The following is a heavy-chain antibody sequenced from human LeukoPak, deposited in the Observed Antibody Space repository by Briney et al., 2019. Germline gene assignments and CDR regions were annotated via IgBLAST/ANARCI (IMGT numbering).Heavy chain of an antibody. V-gene: IGHV4-39*01. CDR2: IYYSGST. J-gene: IGHJ4*02. CDR1: GGSISSSSYY. D-gene: IGHD2-2*01. Sequence: SETLSLTCTVSGGSISSSSYYWGWIRQPPGKGLEWIGSIYYSGSTYYNPSLKSRVTISVGTSKNQFSLKLSSVTAADTAVYYCVFHCSSTSCYGDYWGQGTLVTVSS. CDR3: VFHCSSTSCYGDY.